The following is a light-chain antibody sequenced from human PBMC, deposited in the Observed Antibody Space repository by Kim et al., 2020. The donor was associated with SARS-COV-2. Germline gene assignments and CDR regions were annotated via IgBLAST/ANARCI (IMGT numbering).Light chain of an antibody. CDR1: QSVSSSY. J-gene: IGKJ2*01. CDR3: QHHGGSPLYT. CDR2: GAS. V-gene: IGKV3-20*01. Sequence: EIVLTQSPGTLSLSPGERATLSCRASQSVSSSYVAWYQQKPGQAPRLLIYGASSRATGIPDRVSGSGSGTDFTLTISRLEPEDFAVYYCQHHGGSPLYTFGQGTKLEI.